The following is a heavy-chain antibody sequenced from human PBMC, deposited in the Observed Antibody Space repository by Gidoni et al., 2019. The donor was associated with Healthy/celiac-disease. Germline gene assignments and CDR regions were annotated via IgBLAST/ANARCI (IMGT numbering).Heavy chain of an antibody. J-gene: IGHJ4*02. CDR1: GFTFSSYA. V-gene: IGHV3-23*01. CDR3: AKDPPYYDFWSGYYDY. D-gene: IGHD3-3*01. CDR2: ISGSGCST. Sequence: EVQLLESGGGLVQPGGSLRLSCAASGFTFSSYAMSWVRQAPGKGLEWVSAISGSGCSTYYADSVKGRFTISRDNSKNTLYLQMNSLRAEYTAVYYCAKDPPYYDFWSGYYDYWGQGTLVTVSS.